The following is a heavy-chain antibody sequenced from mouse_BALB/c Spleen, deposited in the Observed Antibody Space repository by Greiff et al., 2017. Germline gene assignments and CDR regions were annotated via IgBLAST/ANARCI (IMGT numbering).Heavy chain of an antibody. CDR2: ISCYNGAT. CDR1: GYSFTGYY. J-gene: IGHJ1*01. Sequence: LVKTGASVKISCKASGYSFTGYYMHWVKQSHGKSLEWIGYISCYNGATSYNQKFKGKATFTVDTSSSTAYMQFNSLTSEDSAVYYCAREDSLLRPYWYFDVWGAGTTVTVSS. D-gene: IGHD1-2*01. CDR3: AREDSLLRPYWYFDV. V-gene: IGHV1S34*01.